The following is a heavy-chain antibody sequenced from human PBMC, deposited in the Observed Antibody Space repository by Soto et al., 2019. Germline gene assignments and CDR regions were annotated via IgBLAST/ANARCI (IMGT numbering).Heavy chain of an antibody. V-gene: IGHV5-51*01. Sequence: PGESLKISCKGSGYSFTSYWIGWVRQMPGKGLEWMGIIYPSDSDTRYSPSFQGQVTISADKSISTAYLQWSSLKASDTAMYYCARPREAGKYYYGVDVWGQGTTVTVS. J-gene: IGHJ6*02. CDR2: IYPSDSDT. CDR3: ARPREAGKYYYGVDV. D-gene: IGHD6-19*01. CDR1: GYSFTSYW.